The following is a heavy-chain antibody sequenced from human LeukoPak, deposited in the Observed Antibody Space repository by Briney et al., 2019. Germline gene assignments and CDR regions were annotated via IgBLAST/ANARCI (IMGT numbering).Heavy chain of an antibody. J-gene: IGHJ4*02. D-gene: IGHD6-19*01. CDR3: ASVTVAVAGDFDY. V-gene: IGHV3-33*01. CDR2: IWYDGSIK. Sequence: GGSLRLSCAASGFTFSTYGMHWVRQAPGKGLEWVAVIWYDGSIKYYGDSVKGRFTISRDNSKNTLYLQMNSLRAEDTAMYYCASVTVAVAGDFDYWGQGTLVTVSS. CDR1: GFTFSTYG.